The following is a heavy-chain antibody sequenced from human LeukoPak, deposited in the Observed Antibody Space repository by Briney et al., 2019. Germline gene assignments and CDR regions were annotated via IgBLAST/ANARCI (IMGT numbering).Heavy chain of an antibody. CDR2: ISGGGYST. J-gene: IGHJ4*02. D-gene: IGHD3-22*01. Sequence: PGGSLRLSCAASGFTFSSYAMSWVRQAPGKGLEWVSAISGGGYSTYYADSVKGRFTISRDNSKNTLYLQMNSLRAEDTAVYYCAKEYGYDSSGYSDYWGQGTLVTVSS. CDR1: GFTFSSYA. CDR3: AKEYGYDSSGYSDY. V-gene: IGHV3-23*01.